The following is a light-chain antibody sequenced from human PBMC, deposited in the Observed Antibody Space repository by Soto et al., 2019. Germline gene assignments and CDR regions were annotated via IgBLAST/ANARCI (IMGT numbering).Light chain of an antibody. CDR2: DVS. J-gene: IGLJ2*01. Sequence: QSALTQPASVSGSPGQSITMSCTGTSSDVGDYDYVSWYQQHPGKAPKLMIYDVSNRPSGVSNRFSGSKSGNSASLTISGLQAEDEADYYCNSYTSSSTLVFGGGTKVTVL. CDR3: NSYTSSSTLV. V-gene: IGLV2-14*01. CDR1: SSDVGDYDY.